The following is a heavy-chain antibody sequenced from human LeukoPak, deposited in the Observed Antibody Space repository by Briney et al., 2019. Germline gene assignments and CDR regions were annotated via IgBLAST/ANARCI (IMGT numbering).Heavy chain of an antibody. J-gene: IGHJ2*01. V-gene: IGHV4-59*08. Sequence: PSETPSLTSTVSRGSISSSYGSRIRQPPGKGLEWIEYIYSRGSTNYNPSLKSRGTISVDTSKDQFSLKLSSVAAADTAVYYCARRTAGWYFDLWGRGTLVTVSS. CDR3: ARRTAGWYFDL. CDR2: IYSRGST. D-gene: IGHD2-21*02. CDR1: RGSISSSY.